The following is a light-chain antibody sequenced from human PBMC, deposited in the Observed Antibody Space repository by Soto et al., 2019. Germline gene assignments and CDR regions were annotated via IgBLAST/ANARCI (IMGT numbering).Light chain of an antibody. J-gene: IGLJ1*01. CDR1: SNDIGGYNL. CDR3: LSYSSSTSPYV. V-gene: IGLV2-14*02. Sequence: QSALTQPASVSGSPGQSITISCTGTSNDIGGYNLVSWYQQHPGKAPKLIIYEASERPSGVSDRFSGSRSGNTASLTISTLQAEDEADYYCLSYSSSTSPYVLGTATKLTVL. CDR2: EAS.